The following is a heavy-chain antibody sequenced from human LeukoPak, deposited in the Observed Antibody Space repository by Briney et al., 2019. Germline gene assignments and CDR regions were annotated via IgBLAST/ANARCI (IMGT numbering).Heavy chain of an antibody. CDR1: GGSISSSRYY. D-gene: IGHD2-2*01. CDR3: ARQGGDCTSISCYYY. CDR2: FYYSGNT. Sequence: IPSETLSLTCTVSGGSISSSRYYWGWIRQPPRKGLEWIGSFYYSGNTHYNPSLKSRVTISVDTSKNQFSLKLNSVTAADTAVYYCARQGGDCTSISCYYYWGQGALVTVSS. V-gene: IGHV4-39*01. J-gene: IGHJ4*02.